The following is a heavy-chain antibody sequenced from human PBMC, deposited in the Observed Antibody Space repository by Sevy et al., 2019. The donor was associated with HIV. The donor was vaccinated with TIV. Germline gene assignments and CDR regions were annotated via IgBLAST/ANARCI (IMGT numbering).Heavy chain of an antibody. V-gene: IGHV3-11*01. J-gene: IGHJ6*02. CDR2: ISSRGRTI. CDR1: GFTFSNSY. Sequence: GGSLRLSCEASGFTFSNSYMSWVRQSPGKGLEWVSYISSRGRTIYYAESVKGRFTISRDNAKNSLYLQMNGLRDDDTAVYYCATDLVVIYGSGNYSNYGMDIWGQWTTVTVSS. CDR3: ATDLVVIYGSGNYSNYGMDI. D-gene: IGHD3-10*01.